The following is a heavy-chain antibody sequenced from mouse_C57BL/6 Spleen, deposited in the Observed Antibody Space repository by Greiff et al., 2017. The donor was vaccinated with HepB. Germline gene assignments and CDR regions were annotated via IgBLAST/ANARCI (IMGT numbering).Heavy chain of an antibody. Sequence: QVQLPQPGTEPVKPGASVKLSCKASGYTFTSYRMHWVKQRPGQGPEWIGNINPSNGGTNQNEKFKSKATRTVEYSSSTAYMQRSSLTSEDAAVYYSARNYYGSSAGNTAYWGQGTLVTVSA. CDR3: ARNYYGSSAGNTAY. D-gene: IGHD1-1*01. V-gene: IGHV1-53*01. CDR1: GYTFTSYR. CDR2: INPSNGGT. J-gene: IGHJ3*01.